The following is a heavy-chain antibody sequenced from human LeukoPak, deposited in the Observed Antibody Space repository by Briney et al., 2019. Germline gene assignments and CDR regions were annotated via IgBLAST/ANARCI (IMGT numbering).Heavy chain of an antibody. D-gene: IGHD3-3*01. Sequence: SETLSLTCTVSGGSISSYYWSWIQQPPGKGLEWIGYIYYSGSTNYNPSLKSRVTISVDTSKNQFSLKLSSVTAADTAVYYCARSPYDFWSGYSPNWFDPWGQGTLVTISS. CDR2: IYYSGST. CDR1: GGSISSYY. J-gene: IGHJ5*02. CDR3: ARSPYDFWSGYSPNWFDP. V-gene: IGHV4-59*01.